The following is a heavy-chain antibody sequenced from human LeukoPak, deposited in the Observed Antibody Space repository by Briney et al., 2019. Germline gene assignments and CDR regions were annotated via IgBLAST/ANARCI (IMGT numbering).Heavy chain of an antibody. Sequence: ASVKVSCKACGGTFSSYAISWVRQAPGQGLEWMGGIIPIFGTANYAQKFQGRVTITADKSTSTAYMELSSLRSEDTAVYYCARDGESWIGDYWGQGTLVTVSS. CDR1: GGTFSSYA. CDR3: ARDGESWIGDY. J-gene: IGHJ4*02. CDR2: IIPIFGTA. V-gene: IGHV1-69*06. D-gene: IGHD3-10*01.